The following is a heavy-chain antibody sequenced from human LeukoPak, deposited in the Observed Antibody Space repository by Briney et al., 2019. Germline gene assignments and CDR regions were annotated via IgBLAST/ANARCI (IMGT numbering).Heavy chain of an antibody. CDR2: IYSGGAT. D-gene: IGHD1-26*01. J-gene: IGHJ4*02. CDR3: ARDQRGSYYPLFDY. CDR1: GFTVSSTY. V-gene: IGHV3-53*01. Sequence: PGGSLRLSCAASGFTVSSTYMSWVRQAPGKGLEWVSVIYSGGATYYTDSVKGRFAISRDNSKNTLYLQMNTLRAEDTAVYYCARDQRGSYYPLFDYWGQGTLVTVSS.